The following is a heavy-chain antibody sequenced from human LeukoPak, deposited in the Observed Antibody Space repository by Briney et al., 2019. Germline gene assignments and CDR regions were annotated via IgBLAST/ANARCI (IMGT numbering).Heavy chain of an antibody. V-gene: IGHV3-21*01. CDR1: GFTFSSYS. D-gene: IGHD5-12*01. Sequence: GGSLRLSCAASGFTFSSYSMNWVRQAPGKGLEWVSSISSSSSYIYYVDSVKGRFTISRDNAKNSLYLQMNSLRAEDTAVYYCASSRGYDVGGYFDYWGQGTLVTVSS. CDR2: ISSSSSYI. CDR3: ASSRGYDVGGYFDY. J-gene: IGHJ4*02.